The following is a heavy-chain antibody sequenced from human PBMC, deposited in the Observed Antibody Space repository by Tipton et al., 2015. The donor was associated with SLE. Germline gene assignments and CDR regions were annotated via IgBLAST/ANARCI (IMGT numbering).Heavy chain of an antibody. CDR3: ARDLSYYYYSSGYRPGMDV. Sequence: GSLRLSCAASGFTVSSNYMSWVRQAPGKGLEWVSVIYSGGSTYYADSVKGRFTTSRDNSKNTLYLQMNSLRAEDTAVYYCARDLSYYYYSSGYRPGMDVWGQGTSVTVSS. J-gene: IGHJ6*02. CDR1: GFTVSSNY. V-gene: IGHV3-53*05. CDR2: IYSGGST. D-gene: IGHD3-22*01.